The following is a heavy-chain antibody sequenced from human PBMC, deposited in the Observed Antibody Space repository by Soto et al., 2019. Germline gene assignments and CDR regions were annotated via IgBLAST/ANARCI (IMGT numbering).Heavy chain of an antibody. CDR1: GGSISGSY. V-gene: IGHV4-59*01. Sequence: TLSLTCSVSGGSISGSYWSWVRQSPGKGLEWLGYVYYTGSTNYSPSLRSRVSISVDTSKNEFSLRLSSVTAADTAVYFCARSVAVPGAHIDYWGQGTQVTVSS. D-gene: IGHD6-19*01. CDR3: ARSVAVPGAHIDY. CDR2: VYYTGST. J-gene: IGHJ4*02.